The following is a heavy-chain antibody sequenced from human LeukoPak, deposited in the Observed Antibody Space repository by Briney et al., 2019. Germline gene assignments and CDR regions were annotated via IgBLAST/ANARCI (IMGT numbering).Heavy chain of an antibody. V-gene: IGHV3-23*01. CDR1: GFTLSSYA. CDR3: ARDSATGDFDY. CDR2: TSSSDAGT. J-gene: IGHJ4*02. D-gene: IGHD7-27*01. Sequence: GGSLRLSCAASGFTLSSYAMSWVRQAPGKGLEWVSATSSSDAGTYYAASVRGRFTVSRDNSKNTLYLQMNSLRAEDAAVYYCARDSATGDFDYWGQGTLVTVSS.